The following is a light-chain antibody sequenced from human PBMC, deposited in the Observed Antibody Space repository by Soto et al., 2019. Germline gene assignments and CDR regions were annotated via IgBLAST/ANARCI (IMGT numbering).Light chain of an antibody. V-gene: IGKV1-5*01. Sequence: DIQMTQSPSPLSASVGDRVTITCRASQSISSYLNWYQQKPGKAPKLLIYDASSLESGVPSRFSGSGSGTEFTLTISSLQPDDFATYYCQQYNSYSPWTFGQGTKVDIK. J-gene: IGKJ1*01. CDR2: DAS. CDR3: QQYNSYSPWT. CDR1: QSISSY.